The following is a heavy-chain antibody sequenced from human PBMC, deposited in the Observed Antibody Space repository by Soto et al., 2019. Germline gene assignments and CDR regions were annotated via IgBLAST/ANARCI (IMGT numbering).Heavy chain of an antibody. Sequence: QVQLVQSGAEVKKPGSSVKVSCKASGGTFSSYAISWVRQAPGQGHEWMGGIIPIFGTANYAQKFQGRVTITADESTSTAYMELSSLRSEDTAVYYCVRPSNIVVVPAALVDYYYYGMDVWGQGTTVTVSS. J-gene: IGHJ6*02. CDR1: GGTFSSYA. V-gene: IGHV1-69*01. D-gene: IGHD2-2*01. CDR3: VRPSNIVVVPAALVDYYYYGMDV. CDR2: IIPIFGTA.